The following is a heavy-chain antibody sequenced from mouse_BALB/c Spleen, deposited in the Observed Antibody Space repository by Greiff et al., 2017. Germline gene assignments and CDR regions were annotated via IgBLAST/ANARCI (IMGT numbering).Heavy chain of an antibody. J-gene: IGHJ4*01. CDR3: ARDPYGNLLPLYAMDY. Sequence: QVQLQQSGPGLVAPSQSLSITCTVSGFSLTGYGVNWVRQPPGKGLEWLGMIWGDGSTDYNSALKSRLSISKDNSKSQVFLKMNSLQTDDTARYYCARDPYGNLLPLYAMDYWGQGTSVTVSS. V-gene: IGHV2-6-7*01. CDR2: IWGDGST. D-gene: IGHD2-10*02. CDR1: GFSLTGYG.